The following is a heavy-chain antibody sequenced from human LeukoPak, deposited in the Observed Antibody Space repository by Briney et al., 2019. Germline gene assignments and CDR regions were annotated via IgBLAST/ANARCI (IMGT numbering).Heavy chain of an antibody. Sequence: PGGCLRLAYAASGFRFTTHWITWVRQAPGRGLGWVGNIRQDGSVKNYAYSVSSRFTITTDNTKKSVFLQVNSLRAEDTAFYYCGNQCSGGTCPEYWGRGTMVTVSS. CDR2: IRQDGSVK. D-gene: IGHD2-15*01. CDR3: GNQCSGGTCPEY. CDR1: GFRFTTHW. V-gene: IGHV3-7*01. J-gene: IGHJ4*02.